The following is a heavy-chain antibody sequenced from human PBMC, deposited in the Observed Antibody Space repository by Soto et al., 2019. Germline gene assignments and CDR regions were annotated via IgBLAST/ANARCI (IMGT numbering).Heavy chain of an antibody. J-gene: IGHJ4*02. D-gene: IGHD2-21*02. CDR3: ARRQTYCGGNCYSGFDY. Sequence: QITLKESGPTLVKPTQTLTLTCTFSGCSLSTNGVGVGWIRQPPGTALEWLAITYLDDENPYSPALKSRLTITKDTSKNRAVVTMTNMDPVDTATYYCARRQTYCGGNCYSGFDYWGQGTLVTVSS. V-gene: IGHV2-5*02. CDR2: TYLDDEN. CDR1: GCSLSTNGVG.